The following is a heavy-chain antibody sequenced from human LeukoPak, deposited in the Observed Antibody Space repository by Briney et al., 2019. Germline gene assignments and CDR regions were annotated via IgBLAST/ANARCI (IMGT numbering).Heavy chain of an antibody. D-gene: IGHD2-2*01. CDR1: GGSISSGGYY. CDR3: ARGFGGSSTSYAYPFGY. Sequence: SETLSLTCTVSGGSISSGGYYWSWIRQHPGKGLEWIGYIYYSGSTYYNPSLKSRITISVDTSKNQFSLKLSSVTAADTAVYYCARGFGGSSTSYAYPFGYWGQGTLATVSS. V-gene: IGHV4-31*03. CDR2: IYYSGST. J-gene: IGHJ4*02.